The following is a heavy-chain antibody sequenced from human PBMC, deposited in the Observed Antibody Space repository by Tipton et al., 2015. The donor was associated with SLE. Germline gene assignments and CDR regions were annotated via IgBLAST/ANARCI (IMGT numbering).Heavy chain of an antibody. CDR3: ARDVGRYLYYMDV. Sequence: TLSLTCTVSGGSISSSSYYWDWIRQPPGKGLERIGNIYYSGSTYYNPSLKSRVSISIDTSKNQFSLKLTSVTAADTAVYYCARDVGRYLYYMDVWGKGTTVNVSS. J-gene: IGHJ6*03. V-gene: IGHV4-39*07. CDR2: IYYSGST. D-gene: IGHD3-9*01. CDR1: GGSISSSSYY.